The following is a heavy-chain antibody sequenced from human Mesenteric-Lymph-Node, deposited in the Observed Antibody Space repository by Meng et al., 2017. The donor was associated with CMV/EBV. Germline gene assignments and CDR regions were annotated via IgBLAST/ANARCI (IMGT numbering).Heavy chain of an antibody. V-gene: IGHV3-21*01. CDR3: ARDHRGDTARGDSMDI. CDR2: ISGSSTYI. D-gene: IGHD5-18*01. J-gene: IGHJ6*02. Sequence: LKISCAASGFTFSSYSMNWVRQAPGKGLEWVSSISGSSTYIYYADSVKGRFTISRDSVKESLLLQMNSLRAEDTGVYYCARDHRGDTARGDSMDIWGQGTTVTVSS. CDR1: GFTFSSYS.